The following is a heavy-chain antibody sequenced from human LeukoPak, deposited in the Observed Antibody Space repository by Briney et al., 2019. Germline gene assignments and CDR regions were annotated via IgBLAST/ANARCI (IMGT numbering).Heavy chain of an antibody. CDR3: ARGRYDFWSRSDAFDI. V-gene: IGHV4-59*01. CDR1: GGSISSYC. J-gene: IGHJ3*02. Sequence: PSETLSLTCTVSGGSISSYCWSWIRQPPGKGLEWIGYIYYSGSTNYNPSLKSRVTISVDTSKNQFSLKLSSVTAADTAVYYCARGRYDFWSRSDAFDIWGQGTMVTVSS. CDR2: IYYSGST. D-gene: IGHD3-3*01.